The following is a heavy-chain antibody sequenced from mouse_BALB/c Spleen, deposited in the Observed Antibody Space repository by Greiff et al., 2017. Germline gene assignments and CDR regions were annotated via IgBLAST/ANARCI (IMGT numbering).Heavy chain of an antibody. CDR3: ARNGGYYRYDRGYFDY. J-gene: IGHJ2*01. V-gene: IGHV2-4-1*01. CDR2: IWSGGST. CDR1: GFSLTSYG. D-gene: IGHD2-14*01. Sequence: VQLQQSGPGLVQPSQSLSITCTVSGFSLTSYGVHWVRQSPGKGLEWLGVIWSGGSTDYNAAFISRLSISKDNSKSQVFFKMNSLQADDTAIYYCARNGGYYRYDRGYFDYWGQGTTLTVSS.